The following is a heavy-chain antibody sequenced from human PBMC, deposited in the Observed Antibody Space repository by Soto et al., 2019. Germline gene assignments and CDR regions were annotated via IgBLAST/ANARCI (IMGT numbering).Heavy chain of an antibody. V-gene: IGHV4-61*01. Sequence: SETLSLTCTVSGGSVSSGSYYWSWIRQPPGKGLEWIGYIYYSGSTNYNPSLKSRVTISVDTSKNQFSLKLSSVTAADTAVYYCARDFGIAVASSFGAQGWFDPWGQGTLVTVSS. CDR3: ARDFGIAVASSFGAQGWFDP. J-gene: IGHJ5*02. D-gene: IGHD6-19*01. CDR1: GGSVSSGSYY. CDR2: IYYSGST.